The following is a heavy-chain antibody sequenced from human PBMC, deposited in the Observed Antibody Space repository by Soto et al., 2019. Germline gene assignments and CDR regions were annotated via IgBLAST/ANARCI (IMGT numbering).Heavy chain of an antibody. D-gene: IGHD3-10*01. CDR2: MDKVGTHS. CDR3: ARGWFGPDV. CDR1: EFTFSGCS. V-gene: IGHV3-74*01. Sequence: EVQLVESGGGLVQPGGSLRLSCAASEFTFSGCSVHWVRQAPGKGLVWVSGMDKVGTHSTYAYSGKGRFTSTRDNAKNTVYLQMNSLRVEDTAVYYCARGWFGPDVWGKGTRVTVSS. J-gene: IGHJ6*03.